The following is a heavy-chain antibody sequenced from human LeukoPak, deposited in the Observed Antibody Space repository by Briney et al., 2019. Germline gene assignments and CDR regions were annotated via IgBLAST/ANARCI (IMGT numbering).Heavy chain of an antibody. CDR2: ISAYNGHT. CDR3: ATGGRWELPRPYAFEI. J-gene: IGHJ3*02. V-gene: IGHV1-18*01. CDR1: GYTFTSYG. D-gene: IGHD1-26*01. Sequence: ASLKVSCKASGYTFTSYGINWVRQAPGQGLEWMGWISAYNGHTNYAQKLQGRVTVSTDTSTSTAYMELRSLRSDDTAVYYCATGGRWELPRPYAFEIWGQGTMVTVSS.